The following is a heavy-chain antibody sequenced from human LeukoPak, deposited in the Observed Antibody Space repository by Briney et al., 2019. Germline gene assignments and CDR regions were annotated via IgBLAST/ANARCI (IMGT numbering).Heavy chain of an antibody. V-gene: IGHV1-69*06. CDR2: IIPIFGTA. Sequence: ASVKVSCKASGGTFSSYAISWVRQAPGQGLEWMGGIIPIFGTANYAQKFQGRVTITADKSTSTAYMELSSLRSEDTAVYYCARTDYYDSGGYYSPAFWGQGTLVTVSS. J-gene: IGHJ4*02. CDR3: ARTDYYDSGGYYSPAF. D-gene: IGHD3-22*01. CDR1: GGTFSSYA.